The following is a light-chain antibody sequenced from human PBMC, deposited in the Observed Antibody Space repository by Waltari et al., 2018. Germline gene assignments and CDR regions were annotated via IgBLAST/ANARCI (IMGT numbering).Light chain of an antibody. V-gene: IGKV1-5*03. CDR1: QSITSW. CDR2: EAS. J-gene: IGKJ1*01. Sequence: DIQMTQAPSTLSASVGDRVTITCRASQSITSWLAWYQQKPGKAPKLLIYEASSLESGVPSRFSGSASETEFTLTITSLQPDDFATYYCQQYNSYPWTFGQGTKVEI. CDR3: QQYNSYPWT.